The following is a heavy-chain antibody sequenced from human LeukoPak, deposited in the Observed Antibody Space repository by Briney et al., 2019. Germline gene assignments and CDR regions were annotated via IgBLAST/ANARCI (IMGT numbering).Heavy chain of an antibody. CDR1: GGSISSSSYY. D-gene: IGHD3-22*01. J-gene: IGHJ4*02. V-gene: IGHV4-39*07. Sequence: PSETLSLTCTVSGGSISSSSYYWGWIRQPPGKGLEWIGSIYYSGSTYYNPSLKSRVTISVDTSKNQFSLKLSSVTAADTAVYYCARDTLGYDSSGSNSDWGQGTLVTVSS. CDR3: ARDTLGYDSSGSNSD. CDR2: IYYSGST.